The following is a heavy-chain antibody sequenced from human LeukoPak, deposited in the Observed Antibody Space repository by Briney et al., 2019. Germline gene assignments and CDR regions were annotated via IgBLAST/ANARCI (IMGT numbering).Heavy chain of an antibody. CDR2: ISRSSSTI. CDR3: AKDSPKYYDILTGFRSFDY. J-gene: IGHJ4*02. CDR1: GFTFSSYS. Sequence: PGGSLRLSCAASGFTFSSYSMNWVRQAPGKGLEWVSYISRSSSTIYYADSVKGRFTISRDNAKNSLYLQMNSLRAEDTAVYYCAKDSPKYYDILTGFRSFDYWGQGTLVTVSS. D-gene: IGHD3-9*01. V-gene: IGHV3-48*01.